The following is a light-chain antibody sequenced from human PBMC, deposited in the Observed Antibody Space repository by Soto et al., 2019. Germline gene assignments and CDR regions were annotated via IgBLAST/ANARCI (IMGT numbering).Light chain of an antibody. J-gene: IGKJ4*01. CDR3: HQSATSPLT. V-gene: IGKV3-20*01. CDR1: QTVGNNY. Sequence: EIVLTQSPGTLSLFPGERATLSCRASQTVGNNYLAWYQQKPGQATRLLIDYASNRATGIPDSFSGTVSGRDFTLTISRLEPEDFAVYYCHQSATSPLTFGGGTKVEI. CDR2: YAS.